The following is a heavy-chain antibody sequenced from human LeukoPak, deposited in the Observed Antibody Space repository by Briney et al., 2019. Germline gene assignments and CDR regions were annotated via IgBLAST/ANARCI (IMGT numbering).Heavy chain of an antibody. CDR1: GFTFSSYW. J-gene: IGHJ6*03. CDR2: SHSDGSII. CDR3: ARGGGSAASGSQVRVDYMDV. V-gene: IGHV3-74*01. D-gene: IGHD3-10*01. Sequence: QPGGSLRLSCGASGFTFSSYWMHWVRQVPGEGLVWVSLSHSDGSIIIYADSVKGRFTISRDNAKKSLYLQMDSLRVEDMAVYYCARGGGSAASGSQVRVDYMDVWGKGTTVTVSS.